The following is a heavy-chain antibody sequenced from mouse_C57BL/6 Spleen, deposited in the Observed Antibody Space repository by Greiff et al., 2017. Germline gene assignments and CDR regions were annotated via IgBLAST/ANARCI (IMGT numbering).Heavy chain of an antibody. V-gene: IGHV1-69*01. J-gene: IGHJ3*01. CDR2: IDPSDSYT. Sequence: QVQLQQPGAELVMPGASVKLSCKASGYTFTSYWMHWVKQRPGQGLEWIGEIDPSDSYTNYNQKFQGKSTLTVDKSSSTAYMQLSSLTSEDSAVYYCARLGYWGQGTLVTVSA. D-gene: IGHD4-1*01. CDR3: ARLGY. CDR1: GYTFTSYW.